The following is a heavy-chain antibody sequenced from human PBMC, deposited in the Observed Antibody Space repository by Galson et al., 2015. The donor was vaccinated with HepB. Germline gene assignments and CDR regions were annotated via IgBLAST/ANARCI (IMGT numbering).Heavy chain of an antibody. Sequence: QVQLQESGPGLAKPSETLSLTCTVPGGSISSYYWNWIRQPPGKGLEWIAYIYYRGSTIYNPSLKSRVTIAVDTSKNQLSLKLSSVTAADTAVYYCARHGVAPTTGAFDIWGQGTMVTVS. CDR3: ARHGVAPTTGAFDI. D-gene: IGHD5-24*01. CDR2: IYYRGST. CDR1: GGSISSYY. J-gene: IGHJ3*02. V-gene: IGHV4-59*08.